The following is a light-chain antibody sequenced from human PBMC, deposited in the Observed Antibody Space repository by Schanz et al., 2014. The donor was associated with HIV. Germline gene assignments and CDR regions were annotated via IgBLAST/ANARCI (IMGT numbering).Light chain of an antibody. J-gene: IGKJ4*01. V-gene: IGKV3-20*01. CDR2: GAS. CDR3: QHYGDSRGT. CDR1: QSLSSNI. Sequence: EIVLTQSPGTLSLSPGERATLSCWASQSLSSNILAWYQHKPGQAPRLLIYGASSRATGIPDRFSGSGSGTDFTLTIRRLEPEDFAVYYCQHYGDSRGTFGGGTEVDIK.